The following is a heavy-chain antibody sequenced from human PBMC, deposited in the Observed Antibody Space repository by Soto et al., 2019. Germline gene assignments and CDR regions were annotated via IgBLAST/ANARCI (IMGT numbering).Heavy chain of an antibody. D-gene: IGHD6-19*01. Sequence: GGSLRLSCAASGFSFSDYGMHWVRQAPGKGLEWVAVIWYDGSEKYYTDSVRGRFTISRDNSKNTLYLQMNSLRAEDTAVYYCARGWFRSGGDFDYWGQGALVTVS. V-gene: IGHV3-33*01. CDR1: GFSFSDYG. CDR3: ARGWFRSGGDFDY. J-gene: IGHJ4*02. CDR2: IWYDGSEK.